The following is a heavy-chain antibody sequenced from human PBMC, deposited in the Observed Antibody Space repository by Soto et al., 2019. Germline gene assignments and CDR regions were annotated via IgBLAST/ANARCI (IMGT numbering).Heavy chain of an antibody. V-gene: IGHV3-33*01. Sequence: PGGSLRLSCAASGFTFSSYGMHWVRQAPGKGLEWVAVIWYDGSNKYYADSVKGRFTISRDNSKNTLYLQMNSLRAEDTAVYYCAVWFGELVPSRYYYGMDVWGQGTTVTVSS. D-gene: IGHD3-10*01. J-gene: IGHJ6*02. CDR1: GFTFSSYG. CDR2: IWYDGSNK. CDR3: AVWFGELVPSRYYYGMDV.